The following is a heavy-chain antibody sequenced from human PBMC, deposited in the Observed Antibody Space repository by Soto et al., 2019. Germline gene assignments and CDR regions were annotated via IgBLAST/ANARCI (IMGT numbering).Heavy chain of an antibody. D-gene: IGHD1-26*01. Sequence: EVQLLESGGGLVQPGGSLKLSCVASGFTFSSFAMSWVRQAPGKGLEWVSGLSGFGSSAYYADSVKGRFTISRDNSKRTVYLQMNSLTVDDTAVYYCATDRQDSGAYEAGMGPFDHWGQGALVTVSS. J-gene: IGHJ4*02. CDR3: ATDRQDSGAYEAGMGPFDH. V-gene: IGHV3-23*01. CDR1: GFTFSSFA. CDR2: LSGFGSSA.